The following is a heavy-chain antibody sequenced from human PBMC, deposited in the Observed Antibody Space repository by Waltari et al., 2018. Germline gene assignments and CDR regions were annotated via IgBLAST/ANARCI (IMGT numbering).Heavy chain of an antibody. D-gene: IGHD3-3*01. CDR2: IYTSGST. CDR1: GGSISSYY. V-gene: IGHV4-4*07. CDR3: ARDGRFPYYYYYMDV. Sequence: QVQLQESGPGLVKPSETLSLTCTVSGGSISSYYWSWIRQPAGKGLEWIGRIYTSGSTNYSPCLKSRVTMSVDTSNNQFSLKLSSVTAADTAVYYCARDGRFPYYYYYMDVWGKGTTVTISS. J-gene: IGHJ6*03.